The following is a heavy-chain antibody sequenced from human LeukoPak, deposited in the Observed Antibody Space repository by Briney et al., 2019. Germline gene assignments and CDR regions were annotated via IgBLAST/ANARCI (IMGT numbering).Heavy chain of an antibody. Sequence: ASVKVSCKTSGYAFTGYYLHWVRQAPGQGLEWMGWINPNTGDTTYAQKFQGRVTMTRDTSISTAYMELASLTSDDTAVYYCEREDIWGQGTLVIVSS. CDR1: GYAFTGYY. CDR2: INPNTGDT. J-gene: IGHJ4*02. V-gene: IGHV1-2*02. CDR3: EREDI.